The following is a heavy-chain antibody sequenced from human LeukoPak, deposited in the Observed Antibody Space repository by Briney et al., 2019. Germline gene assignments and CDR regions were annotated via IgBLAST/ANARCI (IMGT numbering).Heavy chain of an antibody. Sequence: GGSLRLSCAASGFTFSGSAMHWVRQACGKGLEWVGRIRSKANSYATAYAASVKGRFTISRDDSKNTAYLQMNSLKTEDTAVYYCTRSGDSTPFDYWGQGTLVTVSS. CDR3: TRSGDSTPFDY. CDR1: GFTFSGSA. D-gene: IGHD1-14*01. CDR2: IRSKANSYAT. V-gene: IGHV3-73*01. J-gene: IGHJ4*02.